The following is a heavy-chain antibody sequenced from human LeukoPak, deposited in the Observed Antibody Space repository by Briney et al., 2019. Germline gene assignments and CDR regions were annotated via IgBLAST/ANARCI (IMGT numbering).Heavy chain of an antibody. J-gene: IGHJ4*02. D-gene: IGHD5-12*01. CDR3: ARDGMSDYDYFDY. CDR1: GFTFSDYY. Sequence: GGSLRLSCAASGFTFSDYYMSWSRQAPGKGLEWVSYISSSSSFTNHADSVKGRFTISRDNAKNSLYLHMNSLRAEDTAVYYCARDGMSDYDYFDYWGQGTLVTVSS. V-gene: IGHV3-11*05. CDR2: ISSSSSFT.